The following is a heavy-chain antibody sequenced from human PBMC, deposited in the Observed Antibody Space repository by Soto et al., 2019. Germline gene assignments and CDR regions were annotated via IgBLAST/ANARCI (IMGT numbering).Heavy chain of an antibody. D-gene: IGHD6-19*01. CDR2: IWYDGSNK. CDR1: GFTFSSYG. J-gene: IGHJ3*02. CDR3: ASVSSKDAFDI. Sequence: ESGGGVVQPGRSLRLSCAASGFTFSSYGMHWVRQAPGKGLEWVAVIWYDGSNKYYADSVKGRFTISRDNSKNTLYLQMNSLRAEDTAVYYCASVSSKDAFDIWGQGTMVTVSS. V-gene: IGHV3-33*01.